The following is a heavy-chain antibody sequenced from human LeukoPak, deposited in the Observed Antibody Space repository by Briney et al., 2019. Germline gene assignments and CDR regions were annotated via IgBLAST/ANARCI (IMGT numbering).Heavy chain of an antibody. CDR3: ARAAYSYGFRRQTSENDY. CDR2: ISAYNGNT. CDR1: GYTFTSYG. V-gene: IGHV1-18*01. Sequence: VASVKVSCKASGYTFTSYGISWVRQAPGQGLEWMGWISAYNGNTNYAQKLQGRVTMTTDTSTSTAYMELRSLRSDDTAVYYCARAAYSYGFRRQTSENDYWGQGTLVTVSS. J-gene: IGHJ4*02. D-gene: IGHD5-18*01.